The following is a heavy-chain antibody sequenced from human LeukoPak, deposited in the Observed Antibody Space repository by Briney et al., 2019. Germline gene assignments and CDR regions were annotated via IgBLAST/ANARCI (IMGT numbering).Heavy chain of an antibody. D-gene: IGHD2-21*01. CDR3: AKNNGDSGYFDY. V-gene: IGHV3-23*01. CDR2: ISGSGGST. J-gene: IGHJ4*02. CDR1: GFTFSSYA. Sequence: GGSLRLSCAASGFTFSSYAMSWVRQAPGKGLEWVSAISGSGGSTYYADSVKGRFTISRDNSKNTLYMQMNTLRAEDTAVYYCAKNNGDSGYFDYWGQGTLVTVSS.